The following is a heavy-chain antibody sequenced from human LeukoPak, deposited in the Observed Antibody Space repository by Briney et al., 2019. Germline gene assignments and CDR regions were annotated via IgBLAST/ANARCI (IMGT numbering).Heavy chain of an antibody. Sequence: GASVKVSCKASGYTFTGYYMHWVRQAPGQGLEWMGWINPNSGGTNYAQKFQGRVTMTRDTSISTAYMELSRLRSDDTAVYYCARVGITIFGVVNHLGIYYYGMDVWGQGTTVTVSS. CDR3: ARVGITIFGVVNHLGIYYYGMDV. D-gene: IGHD3-3*01. V-gene: IGHV1-2*02. CDR2: INPNSGGT. CDR1: GYTFTGYY. J-gene: IGHJ6*02.